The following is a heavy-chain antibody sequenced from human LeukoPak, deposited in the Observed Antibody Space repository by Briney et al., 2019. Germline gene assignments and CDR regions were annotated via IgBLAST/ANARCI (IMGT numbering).Heavy chain of an antibody. D-gene: IGHD2-15*01. CDR1: GGSISSGDYS. CDR3: ARAPPIGYCSGGSCYGWFDP. Sequence: SETLSLTCAVSGGSISSGDYSWSWIRQPPGKGLEWIGYIYHSGSTYYNPSLKSRVTISVDRSKNQFSLKLSSVTAADTAVYYCARAPPIGYCSGGSCYGWFDPWGQGTLVTVSS. CDR2: IYHSGST. V-gene: IGHV4-30-2*01. J-gene: IGHJ5*02.